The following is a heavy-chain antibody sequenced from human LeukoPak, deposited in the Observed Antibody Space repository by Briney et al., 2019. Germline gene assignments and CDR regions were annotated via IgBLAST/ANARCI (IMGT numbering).Heavy chain of an antibody. D-gene: IGHD3-10*01. J-gene: IGHJ4*02. CDR3: ARDCITMVRGVTWQDY. CDR1: GYTFTRSD. CDR2: IIPILGIA. V-gene: IGHV1-69*04. Sequence: SVKVSCKASGYTFTRSDINWVRQATGQGLEWMGRIIPILGIANYAQKLQGRVTITADKSTSTAYMELSSLRSEDTAVYYCARDCITMVRGVTWQDYWGQGTLVTVSS.